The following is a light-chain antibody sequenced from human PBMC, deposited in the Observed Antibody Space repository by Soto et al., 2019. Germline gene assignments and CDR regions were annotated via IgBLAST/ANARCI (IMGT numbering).Light chain of an antibody. V-gene: IGKV3-11*01. CDR1: QSVSNF. CDR2: DTS. J-gene: IGKJ5*01. CDR3: QQRSNWPIT. Sequence: EIVLTQSPGTLSLSPGKRATLSCRASQSVSNFLAWYQQKPGQAPRLLIYDTSNRATGIPARFSGSGSGTDFTLTITNLDPEDFAVYYCQQRSNWPITCGQGTRLEIK.